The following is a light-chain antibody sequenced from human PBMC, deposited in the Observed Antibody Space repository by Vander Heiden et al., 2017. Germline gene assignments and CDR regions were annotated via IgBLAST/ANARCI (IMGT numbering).Light chain of an antibody. CDR1: QRVSSY. CDR2: DAS. J-gene: IGKJ4*01. CDR3: QQRNNGPFSLT. Sequence: EIVLTQSPATLSLSPGERATLSCRASQRVSSYLAWYQQKPGQAPRLLIYDASNRATGIQARFSGSGYGTDFTFTISSLEPEDFAVYYCQQRNNGPFSLTFGGGTKVEIK. V-gene: IGKV3-11*01.